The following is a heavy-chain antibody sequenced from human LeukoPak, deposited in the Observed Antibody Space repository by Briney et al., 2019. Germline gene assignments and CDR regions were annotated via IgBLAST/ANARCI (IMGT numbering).Heavy chain of an antibody. Sequence: GGSLRLSSAASGFTFSSYAMSWVRQAPGKGLEWVSTISGSGGSTYYADSVKGRFTISRDNAKNSLYLQMNSLRAEDTAVYYCARADYDFWSGYYEALFDYWGQGTLVTVSS. CDR3: ARADYDFWSGYYEALFDY. J-gene: IGHJ4*02. CDR1: GFTFSSYA. CDR2: ISGSGGST. D-gene: IGHD3-3*01. V-gene: IGHV3-23*01.